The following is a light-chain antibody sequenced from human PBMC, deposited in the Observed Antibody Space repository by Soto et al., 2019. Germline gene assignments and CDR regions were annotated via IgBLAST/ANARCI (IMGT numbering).Light chain of an antibody. CDR1: QSVTSNY. V-gene: IGKV3-20*01. Sequence: EIVLTQSPGTLSLSPGERATLSCGASQSVTSNYLAWYQQKPGQAPRLLIFGASIRVKGIPDRFIGSGSGTDFTLTISRLEPEDFAVYYCQHYGSSPPTTFGGGTKVDI. CDR3: QHYGSSPPTT. J-gene: IGKJ4*01. CDR2: GAS.